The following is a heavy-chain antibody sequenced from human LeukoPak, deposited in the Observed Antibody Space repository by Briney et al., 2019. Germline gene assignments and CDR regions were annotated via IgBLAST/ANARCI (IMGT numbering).Heavy chain of an antibody. J-gene: IGHJ6*03. CDR3: ARGSTWGLYYYYYYMDV. D-gene: IGHD7-27*01. CDR1: GFTFSDYY. Sequence: GRSLRLSCAASGFTFSDYYMSWIRQAPGKGLEWVSYISSSGSTIYCADSVKGRFTISRDNAKNSLYLQMNSLRAEDTAVYYCARGSTWGLYYYYYYMDVWGKGTTVTVSS. V-gene: IGHV3-11*04. CDR2: ISSSGSTI.